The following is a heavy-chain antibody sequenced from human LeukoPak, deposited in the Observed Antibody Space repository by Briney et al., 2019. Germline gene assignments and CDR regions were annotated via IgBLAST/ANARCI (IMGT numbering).Heavy chain of an antibody. CDR3: VREWKWSGPFEV. D-gene: IGHD3/OR15-3a*01. V-gene: IGHV4-39*07. Sequence: PSETLSLTCTVSGGSISSSSYYWGWICQPPGKGLEWIGSIYYSGSTYYNPSLKSRVTISVDTSKNQFSLKLNSVTTADTAVYYCVREWKWSGPFEVWGQGTMVTVSS. CDR1: GGSISSSSYY. CDR2: IYYSGST. J-gene: IGHJ3*01.